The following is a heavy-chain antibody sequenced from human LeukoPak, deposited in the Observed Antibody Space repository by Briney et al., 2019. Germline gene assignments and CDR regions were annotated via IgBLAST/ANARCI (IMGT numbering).Heavy chain of an antibody. V-gene: IGHV1-18*01. Sequence: GASVRVSCKASGYTFTSYGISWVRQAPGQGLEWMGWISAYNGNTNYAQKLQGRVTMTTDTSTSTAYMELRSLRSDDTAVYYCARAKRTVTTLSGNWFDPWGQGTLVTVSS. CDR1: GYTFTSYG. CDR2: ISAYNGNT. CDR3: ARAKRTVTTLSGNWFDP. D-gene: IGHD4-17*01. J-gene: IGHJ5*02.